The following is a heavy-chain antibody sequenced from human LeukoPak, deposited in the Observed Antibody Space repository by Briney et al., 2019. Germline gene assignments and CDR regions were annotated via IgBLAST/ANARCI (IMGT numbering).Heavy chain of an antibody. J-gene: IGHJ4*02. CDR2: ISYDGSNK. CDR3: AREGPQDHSFDY. Sequence: GGSLRLSCAASGFTFSSYAMHWVRQAPGKGVEWVAVISYDGSNKYYADSVKGRFTISRDNSKNTLYLQMNSLRAEDTAVYYCAREGPQDHSFDYWGQGTLVTVSS. V-gene: IGHV3-30-3*01. CDR1: GFTFSSYA.